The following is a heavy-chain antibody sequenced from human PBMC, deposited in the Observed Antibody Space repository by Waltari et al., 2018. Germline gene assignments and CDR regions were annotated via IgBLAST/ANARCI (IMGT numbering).Heavy chain of an antibody. CDR2: IYYSGYS. Sequence: QVQLQESGPGLLKPSETLSLTCTVSGGSISSYYWNWIRQSPGKGLEWIGYIYYSGYSSFNPSLKSRVSLSVATPKNQLSLKLNSVTAADTAVYYCARDSYVFNGWFNLWGQGTLVTVSS. J-gene: IGHJ5*02. V-gene: IGHV4-59*12. D-gene: IGHD3-10*02. CDR1: GGSISSYY. CDR3: ARDSYVFNGWFNL.